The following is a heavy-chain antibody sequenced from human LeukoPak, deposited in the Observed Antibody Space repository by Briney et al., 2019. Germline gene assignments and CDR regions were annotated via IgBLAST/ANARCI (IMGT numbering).Heavy chain of an antibody. CDR2: INPNGGGT. CDR3: ARDQNLIWSGDAFDI. J-gene: IGHJ3*02. CDR1: GYTFTGYY. D-gene: IGHD3-3*01. V-gene: IGHV1-2*02. Sequence: ASVKVSCKASGYTFTGYYMHWVRQAPGQGLEWMGWINPNGGGTNYAQKFQGRVTMTRDTSISTAYMELSRLRSDDTAVYYCARDQNLIWSGDAFDIWGQGTMVTVSS.